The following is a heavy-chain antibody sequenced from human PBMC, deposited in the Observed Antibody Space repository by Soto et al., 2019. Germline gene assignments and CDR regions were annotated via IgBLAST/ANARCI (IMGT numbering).Heavy chain of an antibody. V-gene: IGHV5-51*01. J-gene: IGHJ6*02. Sequence: GALRISCKATGYNFNTYWFGWVRQVLGRGLDWMGIVSPDDSGSSSNPSFQVHVTISADKSTTPAYLQWSSLRASDSAISYCATHASSRTGSYDYDAVDVCGLVTTVTVSS. CDR3: ATHASSRTGSYDYDAVDV. CDR2: VSPDDSGS. CDR1: GYNFNTYW. D-gene: IGHD3-16*01.